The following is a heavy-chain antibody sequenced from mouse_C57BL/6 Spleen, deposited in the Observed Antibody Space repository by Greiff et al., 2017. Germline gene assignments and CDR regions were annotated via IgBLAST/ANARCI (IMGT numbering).Heavy chain of an antibody. V-gene: IGHV3-6*01. D-gene: IGHD2-4*01. CDR2: ISYDGSN. CDR1: GYSITSGYY. Sequence: EVQLQQSGPGLVKPSQSLSLTCSVTGYSITSGYYWNWIRQFPGNKLEWMGYISYDGSNNYNPSLKNRISITRDTSKNQFFLKLNSVTTEDTATYYCARDPIYYDYDGFAYFDYWGQGTTLTVSS. CDR3: ARDPIYYDYDGFAYFDY. J-gene: IGHJ2*01.